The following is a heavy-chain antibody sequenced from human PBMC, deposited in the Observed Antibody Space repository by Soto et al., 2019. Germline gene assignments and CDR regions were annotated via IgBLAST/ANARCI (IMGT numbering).Heavy chain of an antibody. D-gene: IGHD2-15*01. CDR2: VHYSGGT. J-gene: IGHJ5*02. CDR3: ASIVVGATGHTDCDP. Sequence: QLQESGPGLVKHSETLSLTCSVSGGSISSNNYFWGWIRQPPGKGLELVGSVHYSGGTYYKPALKSRVTVSLYTSKNQFALRLMSVSASDTAVYYCASIVVGATGHTDCDPGGQGTHVTFPS. CDR1: GGSISSNNYF. V-gene: IGHV4-39*01.